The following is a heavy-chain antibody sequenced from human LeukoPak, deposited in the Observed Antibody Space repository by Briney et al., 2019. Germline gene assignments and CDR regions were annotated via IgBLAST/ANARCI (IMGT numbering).Heavy chain of an antibody. CDR2: IYYSGST. CDR1: GGSISSSSYY. CDR3: ARYCSSTSCPAYYYYGMDV. D-gene: IGHD2-2*01. V-gene: IGHV4-39*01. J-gene: IGHJ6*02. Sequence: SETLSLTCTVSGGSISSSSYYRGWIRQPPGKGLEWIGSIYYSGSTYYNPSLKSRVTISVDTSKNQFSLKLSSVTAADTAVYYCARYCSSTSCPAYYYYGMDVWGQGTTVTVSS.